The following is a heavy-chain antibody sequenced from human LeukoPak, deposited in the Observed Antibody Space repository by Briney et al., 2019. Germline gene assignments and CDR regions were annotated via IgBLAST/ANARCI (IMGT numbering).Heavy chain of an antibody. CDR2: IYHSGST. CDR1: GYSISSGYH. Sequence: PSETLSLTCTVSGYSISSGYHWGWIRQPPGKGLEWIGSIYHSGSTYYNPSLKSRVTISVDTSKNQFSLKLSSVTAADTAVYYCASAKGVETLDYWGQGTLVTVSS. J-gene: IGHJ4*02. CDR3: ASAKGVETLDY. V-gene: IGHV4-38-2*02. D-gene: IGHD3-16*01.